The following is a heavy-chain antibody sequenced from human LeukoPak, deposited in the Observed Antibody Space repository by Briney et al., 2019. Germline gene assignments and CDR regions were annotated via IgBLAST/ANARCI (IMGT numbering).Heavy chain of an antibody. V-gene: IGHV4-31*03. Sequence: SETLSLTCTVSGGSISSDGYYWSWIRQHPGKGLEWIGYIYYSGSTYYNPSLKSRVTISVDTSKNQFSLKLSSVTAADTAVYYCARGASPTYYFDYWGQGTLVTVSS. J-gene: IGHJ4*02. CDR3: ARGASPTYYFDY. CDR1: GGSISSDGYY. D-gene: IGHD3-16*01. CDR2: IYYSGST.